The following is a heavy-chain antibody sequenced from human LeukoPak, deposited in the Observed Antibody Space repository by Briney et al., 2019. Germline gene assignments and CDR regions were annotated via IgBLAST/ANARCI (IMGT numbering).Heavy chain of an antibody. CDR2: ISAYNGNT. D-gene: IGHD5-12*01. V-gene: IGHV1-18*01. CDR3: ACLRGYSGYDYFYY. J-gene: IGHJ4*02. CDR1: GYTFTSYG. Sequence: ASVKVSCKASGYTFTSYGMSWVRQAPGQGLEWMGWISAYNGNTNYAQKLQGRVTMTTDTSTSTAYMELRSLRSDDTAVYYCACLRGYSGYDYFYYWGQGTLVTVSS.